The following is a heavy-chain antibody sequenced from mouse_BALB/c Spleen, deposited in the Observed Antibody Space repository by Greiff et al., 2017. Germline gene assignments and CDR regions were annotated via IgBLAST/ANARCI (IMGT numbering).Heavy chain of an antibody. D-gene: IGHD4-1*01. CDR3: AREGANWGHFDY. V-gene: IGHV3-5*02. CDR1: GISITTGNYR. Sequence: EVQLQESGPGLVKPSQTVSLTCTVTGISITTGNYRWSWIRQFPGNKLEWIGYIYYSGTITYNPSLTSRTTITRDTSKNQFFLEMNSLTAEDTATYYCAREGANWGHFDYWGQGTTLTVSS. J-gene: IGHJ2*01. CDR2: IYYSGTI.